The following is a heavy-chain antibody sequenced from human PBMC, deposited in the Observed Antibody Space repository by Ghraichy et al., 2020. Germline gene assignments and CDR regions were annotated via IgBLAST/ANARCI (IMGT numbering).Heavy chain of an antibody. J-gene: IGHJ4*02. D-gene: IGHD1-26*01. CDR3: ARDSPHIDETRQWEVLPTFAFDY. CDR2: ITGGGNQ. V-gene: IGHV3-11*01. Sequence: GGSLRLSCAASGFTFSDYYMYWIRQAPGKGLEWVSYITGGGNQYYADSVKGRFTISRDNAKNSLYLLMNSLRVEDTAFYYCARDSPHIDETRQWEVLPTFAFDYWGQGTLVTVSS. CDR1: GFTFSDYY.